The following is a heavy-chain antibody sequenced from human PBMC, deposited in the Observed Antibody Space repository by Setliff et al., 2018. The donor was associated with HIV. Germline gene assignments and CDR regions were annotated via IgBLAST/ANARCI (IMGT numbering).Heavy chain of an antibody. J-gene: IGHJ3*02. CDR1: GGLISNTY. V-gene: IGHV4-59*01. Sequence: SETLSLTCTVSGGLISNTYWSWIRQPPGKGLEWLGFVYYTGASDYNPSFKSRLTISLDTSRTHFSLKLTSVTAADTAVYYCARGQPQGGGTYWSAFDIWGRGTMVTV. D-gene: IGHD1-26*01. CDR2: VYYTGAS. CDR3: ARGQPQGGGTYWSAFDI.